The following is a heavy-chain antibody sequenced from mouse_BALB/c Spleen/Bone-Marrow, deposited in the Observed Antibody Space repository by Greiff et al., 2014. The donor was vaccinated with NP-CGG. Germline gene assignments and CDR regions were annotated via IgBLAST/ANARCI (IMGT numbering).Heavy chain of an antibody. CDR3: ARGNYYVFSY. Sequence: VQLQQSGPELVKPGASVNMSCNASGYTFTSYVVHWVKQQPGQGLDWIGYVNPYNDDTKYNEKFKGKATLTSDKSSITAYMELSSLTSEDSAVYYCARGNYYVFSYWGQGTLVTVSA. D-gene: IGHD2-1*01. CDR1: GYTFTSYV. V-gene: IGHV1-14*01. J-gene: IGHJ3*01. CDR2: VNPYNDDT.